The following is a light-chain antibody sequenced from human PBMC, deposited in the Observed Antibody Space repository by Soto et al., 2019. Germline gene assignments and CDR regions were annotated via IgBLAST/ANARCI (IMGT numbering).Light chain of an antibody. CDR2: AAS. CDR3: QQSYSIPWT. J-gene: IGKJ1*01. CDR1: QSISSY. V-gene: IGKV1-39*01. Sequence: DIQMTQSPSSLSASVGDRVTITCRASQSISSYLNWYQQKPGKAPKLLIYAASSLQSGVPSRFSGSGSGTEFTLTISSLQPDDFATYYCQQSYSIPWTFGQGTKVDIK.